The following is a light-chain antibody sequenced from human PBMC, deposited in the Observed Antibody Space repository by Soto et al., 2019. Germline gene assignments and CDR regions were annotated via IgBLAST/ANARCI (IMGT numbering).Light chain of an antibody. CDR2: DAS. V-gene: IGKV1-5*01. CDR1: QSISSW. J-gene: IGKJ1*01. Sequence: DIQMTQSPSTLSASVGDRVTITCRASQSISSWLAWYQQKPGKAPKLLIYDASSLESGVPSRFSGSGSGTEFTLTISSLQPDDFATYYCQQYKSLWPFGQGTKVEIK. CDR3: QQYKSLWP.